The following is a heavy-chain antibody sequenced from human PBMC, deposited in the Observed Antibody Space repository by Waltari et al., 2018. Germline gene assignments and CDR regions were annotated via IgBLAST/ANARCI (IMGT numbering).Heavy chain of an antibody. Sequence: VQLVQSGVEVKTSGESLKLSCKASGSGVSDFWIGWLRQMPGKGLEWMGLIYPDDSDTRYNPSFRGHVTMSVDRSSNTAYLQWSALKPSDSAIYYCARQKMVRKVGWFDPWGQGTLVSVSS. J-gene: IGHJ5*02. V-gene: IGHV5-51*01. CDR1: GSGVSDFW. D-gene: IGHD3-10*01. CDR3: ARQKMVRKVGWFDP. CDR2: IYPDDSDT.